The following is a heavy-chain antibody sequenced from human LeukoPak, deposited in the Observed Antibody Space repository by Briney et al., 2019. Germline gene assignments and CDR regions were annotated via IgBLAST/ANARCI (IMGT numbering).Heavy chain of an antibody. CDR1: GGTFSSYA. Sequence: GASVTVSCTASGGTFSSYAISWVRQAPGQGLEWMGGIIPIFGTANYAQKFQGRVTITADESTSTAYMELSSLRSEDTAVYYCARKGQYYNGMDVWGQGTTVTVSS. J-gene: IGHJ6*02. V-gene: IGHV1-69*13. CDR3: ARKGQYYNGMDV. CDR2: IIPIFGTA.